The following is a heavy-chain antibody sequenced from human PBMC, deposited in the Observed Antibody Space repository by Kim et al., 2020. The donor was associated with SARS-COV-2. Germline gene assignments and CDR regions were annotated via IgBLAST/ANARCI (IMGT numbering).Heavy chain of an antibody. Sequence: GGSLRLSCAASGFTFSSYAMHWVRQAPGKALEWVAVISYDGSNKYYADSVKGRFIISRDNSKNTLYLQMNSLRAEDTAVYYCARDVALGGSLDYWGQGTLVTVSS. D-gene: IGHD2-15*01. CDR3: ARDVALGGSLDY. V-gene: IGHV3-30-3*01. J-gene: IGHJ4*02. CDR1: GFTFSSYA. CDR2: ISYDGSNK.